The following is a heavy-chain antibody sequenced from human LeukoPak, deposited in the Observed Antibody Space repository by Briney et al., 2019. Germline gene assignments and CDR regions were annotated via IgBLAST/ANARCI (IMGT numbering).Heavy chain of an antibody. V-gene: IGHV3-53*01. CDR2: IYSGGST. J-gene: IGHJ4*02. CDR1: GFTVSSNY. Sequence: GGSLRLSCAASGFTVSSNYMSWVRQAPGKGLEWGSVIYSGGSTYYADSVKGRFTISRDNSKNTLYLQMNSLRAENTPVYYCARVQGPTAYYYGSGSYYGRRKTLDYWGQGTLVTVSS. CDR3: ARVQGPTAYYYGSGSYYGRRKTLDY. D-gene: IGHD3-10*01.